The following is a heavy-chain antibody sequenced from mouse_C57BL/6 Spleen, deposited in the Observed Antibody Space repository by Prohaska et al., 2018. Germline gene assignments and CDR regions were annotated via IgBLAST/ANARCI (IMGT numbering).Heavy chain of an antibody. CDR3: MRYGSYWYFDV. CDR2: SNSDGIAI. Sequence: EVQLLETGGGLVQPGGSRGLSCEGSGFTFSGFWMSWVRQTPGKTLEWIGDSNSDGIAINYAPAIKDRFTIFRDNDKSTLYLQMSNVRSEDTATYFCMRYGSYWYFDVWGTGTTVTVSS. J-gene: IGHJ1*03. CDR1: GFTFSGFW. D-gene: IGHD1-1*01. V-gene: IGHV11-2*01.